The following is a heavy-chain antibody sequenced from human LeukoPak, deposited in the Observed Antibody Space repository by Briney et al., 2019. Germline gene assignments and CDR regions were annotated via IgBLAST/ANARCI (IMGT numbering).Heavy chain of an antibody. D-gene: IGHD2-2*01. CDR2: IYFSGTT. J-gene: IGHJ5*02. Sequence: PSETLSLTCTVSGGSISSGDYYWSWVRQPPGKALEWIGYIYFSGTTYYKPALKSRVSMSVDTSKNQFSLKLSSVTAADTAAYYCARAQSRYCSSASCFLNWFDPWGQGTLVTVSS. V-gene: IGHV4-30-4*01. CDR1: GGSISSGDYY. CDR3: ARAQSRYCSSASCFLNWFDP.